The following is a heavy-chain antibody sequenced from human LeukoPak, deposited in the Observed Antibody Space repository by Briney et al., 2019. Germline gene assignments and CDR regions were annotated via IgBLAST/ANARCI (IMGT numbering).Heavy chain of an antibody. J-gene: IGHJ3*02. V-gene: IGHV1-69*01. Sequence: GSSVKVSCKASGGTFSSYAISWVRQAPGQGLEWMGGIIPIFGTANYAQKFQVRVTITADESTSTAYMELSSLRSEDTAVYYCAREQDIVVVPAAHHDAFDIWGQGTMVTVSS. CDR3: AREQDIVVVPAAHHDAFDI. D-gene: IGHD2-2*01. CDR2: IIPIFGTA. CDR1: GGTFSSYA.